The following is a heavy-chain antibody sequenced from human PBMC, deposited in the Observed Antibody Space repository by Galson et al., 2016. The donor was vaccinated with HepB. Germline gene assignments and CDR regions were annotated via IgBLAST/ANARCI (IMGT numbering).Heavy chain of an antibody. CDR3: ARGPNDYGRALGY. J-gene: IGHJ4*01. Sequence: SLRLSCAASGFTVSSDYMSWVRQAPGKGLEWVSIIYSGGTTYYADSVKGRFTISRDNSKNTLYLQMNSLRAEDTAVYYCARGPNDYGRALGYWGHGTLDTVSS. CDR1: GFTVSSDY. V-gene: IGHV3-53*01. CDR2: IYSGGTT. D-gene: IGHD4-17*01.